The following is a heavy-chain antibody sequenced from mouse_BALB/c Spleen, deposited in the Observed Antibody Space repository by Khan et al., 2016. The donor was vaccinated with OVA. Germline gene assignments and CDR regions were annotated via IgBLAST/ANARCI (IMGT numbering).Heavy chain of an antibody. J-gene: IGHJ3*01. CDR1: GYTFTNYG. CDR2: INTYTGEP. V-gene: IGHV9-3-1*01. Sequence: QIQLVQSGPELKKPGETVKISCKASGYTFTNYGMNWVKQAPGKGLKWMGWINTYTGEPTYADDFKGRFAFSLETSASTAYLQINNLKSEDTTTYSCARSNGNYWFAYWGQGTLVTVSA. CDR3: ARSNGNYWFAY. D-gene: IGHD2-1*01.